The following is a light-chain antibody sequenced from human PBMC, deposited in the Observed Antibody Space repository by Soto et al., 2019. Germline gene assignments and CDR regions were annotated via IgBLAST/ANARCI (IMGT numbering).Light chain of an antibody. CDR2: GSS. J-gene: IGKJ1*01. CDR1: QSVSSN. V-gene: IGKV3-15*01. Sequence: EIVMTQSPATLSVSPGERATLSCRASQSVSSNLAWYQQKPGQAPKLLIYGSSTMATGIPSRFSGSVSGTEFTLTISSLQSEDFAVYYCQQYNNWPQWTFGKGTKVEIK. CDR3: QQYNNWPQWT.